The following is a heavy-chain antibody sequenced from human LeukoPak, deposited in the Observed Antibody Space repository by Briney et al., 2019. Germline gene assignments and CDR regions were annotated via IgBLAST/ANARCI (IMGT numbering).Heavy chain of an antibody. J-gene: IGHJ2*01. V-gene: IGHV4-59*01. D-gene: IGHD3-22*01. CDR2: IYYSGST. Sequence: PSETLSLTCTVSGGSISSYYWSWIRQPPGKGLEWIGYIYYSGSTNYNPSLKSRVTISVDTSKNQFSLKLSSVTAADTAVYYCARDRNYYDSSGYRWYFDLWGRGTLVTVSS. CDR3: ARDRNYYDSSGYRWYFDL. CDR1: GGSISSYY.